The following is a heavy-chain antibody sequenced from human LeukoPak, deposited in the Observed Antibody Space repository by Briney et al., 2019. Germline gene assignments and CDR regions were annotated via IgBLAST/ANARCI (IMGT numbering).Heavy chain of an antibody. CDR1: GYTFTSYG. D-gene: IGHD1-1*01. CDR3: ARKKTDGPYYYYGMDV. Sequence: GASVKVSCKASGYTFTSYGISWVRQAPGQGLEWMGWISAYNGNTNYAQKLQGRVTMTTNTSTSTAYMELRSLRSDDTAVYYCARKKTDGPYYYYGMDVWGQGTTVTVSS. CDR2: ISAYNGNT. V-gene: IGHV1-18*01. J-gene: IGHJ6*02.